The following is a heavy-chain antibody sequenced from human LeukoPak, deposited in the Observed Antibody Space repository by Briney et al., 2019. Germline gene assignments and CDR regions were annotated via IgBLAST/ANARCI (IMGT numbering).Heavy chain of an antibody. J-gene: IGHJ4*02. V-gene: IGHV3-15*01. CDR1: GFTFSNAW. CDR2: INSKTDGGTT. D-gene: IGHD3-3*01. Sequence: GGSLRLSCAASGFTFSNAWMSWVRQAPGKGLEWVGRINSKTDGGTTDYAAPVKGRFTISRDDSKNTLYLQMNSLKTEDTAVYYCTTGQNYDDFDYWGQGTLVTVSS. CDR3: TTGQNYDDFDY.